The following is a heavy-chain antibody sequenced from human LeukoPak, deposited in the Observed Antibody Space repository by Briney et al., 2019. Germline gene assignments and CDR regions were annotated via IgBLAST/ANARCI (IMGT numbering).Heavy chain of an antibody. CDR3: ARVPGNYNYFYYYGVDV. D-gene: IGHD3-10*01. V-gene: IGHV1-18*01. J-gene: IGHJ6*02. CDR2: ISLYNGNT. CDR1: GYTFTNYG. Sequence: GASVKVSCKASGYTFTNYGTSWGRQALEQGLEWRGWISLYNGNTNYAQKVQGRVTVTTDTSTTTAYMELRSLRSGDTAVYYCARVPGNYNYFYYYGVDVWGQGTTVTVSS.